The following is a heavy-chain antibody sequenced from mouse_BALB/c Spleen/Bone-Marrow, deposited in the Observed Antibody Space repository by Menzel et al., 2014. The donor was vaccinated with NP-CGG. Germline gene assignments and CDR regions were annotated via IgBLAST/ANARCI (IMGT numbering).Heavy chain of an antibody. D-gene: IGHD2-2*01. CDR1: GFNIKDTY. V-gene: IGHV14-3*02. CDR2: IDPANGNT. J-gene: IGHJ3*01. Sequence: DVKLQESGAELVKPGASVKLSCTASGFNIKDTYMHWVKQRPEQGLEWIGRIDPANGNTKYDPKFQGKATITADTSSNTAYLQLSSLTSEDTVVYYCARNYGYGKSFAYWGQGTLVTVSA. CDR3: ARNYGYGKSFAY.